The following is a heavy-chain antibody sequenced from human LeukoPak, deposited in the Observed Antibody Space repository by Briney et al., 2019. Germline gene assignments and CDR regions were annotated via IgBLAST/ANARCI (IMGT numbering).Heavy chain of an antibody. Sequence: SETLSLTCTVSGGSISSGDYYWRWIRQPPGKGLEWIGYIYYSGSTYYSPSLKSRVTISVDTSKNQFSLKLSSVTAADTAVYYCASEVTMVRGRGVDYWGQGTLVTVSS. CDR2: IYYSGST. V-gene: IGHV4-30-4*01. CDR1: GGSISSGDYY. J-gene: IGHJ4*02. CDR3: ASEVTMVRGRGVDY. D-gene: IGHD3-10*01.